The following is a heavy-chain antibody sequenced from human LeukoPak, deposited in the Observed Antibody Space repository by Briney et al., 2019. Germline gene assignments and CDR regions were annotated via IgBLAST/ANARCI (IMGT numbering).Heavy chain of an antibody. J-gene: IGHJ4*02. V-gene: IGHV3-21*01. CDR2: ISSSSSYI. CDR3: ARDRYSGYGAFDY. D-gene: IGHD5-12*01. Sequence: GGSLRLSCAASGFTFSSYSMNWVRQAPGKGLEWVSSISSSSSYIYYADSVKGRFTISRDNAKNSLYLQMNSPRAEDTAVYYCARDRYSGYGAFDYWGQGTLVTVSS. CDR1: GFTFSSYS.